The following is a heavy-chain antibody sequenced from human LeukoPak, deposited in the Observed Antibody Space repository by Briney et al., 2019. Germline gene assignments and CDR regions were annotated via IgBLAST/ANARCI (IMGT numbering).Heavy chain of an antibody. CDR1: GFTFSSYG. V-gene: IGHV3-30*18. D-gene: IGHD6-19*01. CDR2: ISYDGSNK. Sequence: GRSLRLSCAASGFTFSSYGMHWVRQAPGKGLEWVAVISYDGSNKYYADSVKGRFTISRDNSKNTLYLQMSSLRAEDTAVYYCAKGRGLSSGWADYWGQGTLVTVSS. J-gene: IGHJ4*02. CDR3: AKGRGLSSGWADY.